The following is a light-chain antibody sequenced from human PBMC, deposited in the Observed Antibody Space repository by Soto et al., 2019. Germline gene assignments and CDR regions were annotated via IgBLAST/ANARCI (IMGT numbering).Light chain of an antibody. Sequence: TPSPATLSLSPVERANLSFIASQSIHTSLAWYQQKPGQPPRLVVYGASTRATGIPARFSGSGSGTEFTLTISSLQSEDFAVYYCQQYNNWPRGTCGQGTKGDIK. CDR3: QQYNNWPRGT. CDR1: QSIHTS. V-gene: IGKV3-15*01. J-gene: IGKJ1*01. CDR2: GAS.